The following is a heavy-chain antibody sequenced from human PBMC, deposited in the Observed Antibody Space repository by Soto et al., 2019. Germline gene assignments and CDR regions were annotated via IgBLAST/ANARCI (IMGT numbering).Heavy chain of an antibody. V-gene: IGHV1-18*01. CDR3: TKAPNIAVGNDI. CDR2: ISAYNGNT. CDR1: GYTFKHYG. D-gene: IGHD6-19*01. J-gene: IGHJ3*02. Sequence: ASVKVSCKASGYTFKHYGISWERQAPGQGLEWMAWISAYNGNTDYAQKLQVRDTVTTDTSTSTAYMELRSLRSDDTAVYYVTKAPNIAVGNDIWGQVTMVTGSS.